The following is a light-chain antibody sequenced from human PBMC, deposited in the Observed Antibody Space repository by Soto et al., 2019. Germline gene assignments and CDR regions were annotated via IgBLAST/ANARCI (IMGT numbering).Light chain of an antibody. J-gene: IGLJ2*01. V-gene: IGLV1-40*01. CDR1: SSNIGAGYD. CDR2: GNS. CDR3: QSYDSSLSGSV. Sequence: QSVLTQPPSVSGAPGQRVTISCTGSSSNIGAGYDVHWYQQLPGTAPKLLIYGNSNRPSGVPDRFSGSKSGTSASLALTGLQAEDEAEYYCQSYDSSLSGSVFGGGTKLTVL.